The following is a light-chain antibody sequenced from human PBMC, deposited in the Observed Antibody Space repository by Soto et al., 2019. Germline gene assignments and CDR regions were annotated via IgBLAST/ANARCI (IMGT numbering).Light chain of an antibody. CDR1: QSVSSGY. CDR2: GAS. J-gene: IGKJ4*01. V-gene: IGKV3-20*01. CDR3: QQYGSSPPVT. Sequence: EIVLTQSPGTLSLSPGERATLSCRASQSVSSGYLAWYQQKPGQAPRLLIYGASRRATGIPDRFSGSGSGTDFTLSISRLEPEDFAVYYCQQYGSSPPVTFGGGTKVEIK.